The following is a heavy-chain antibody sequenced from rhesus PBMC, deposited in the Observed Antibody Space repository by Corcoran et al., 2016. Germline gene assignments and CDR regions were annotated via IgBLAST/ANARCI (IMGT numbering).Heavy chain of an antibody. V-gene: IGHV3-16*01. J-gene: IGHJ4*01. CDR3: TSGYLFDY. D-gene: IGHD3-28*01. Sequence: EVQLVESGGGLVQPGGSLRLSCAAAGFTLGNSWMNWVRQGPGKGLEWVGFIKNKADGGTAAYAESVKGRFTISRDDSKNTLYLQMNSLKTEDTAVYYCTSGYLFDYWGQGVLVTVSS. CDR2: IKNKADGGTA. CDR1: GFTLGNSW.